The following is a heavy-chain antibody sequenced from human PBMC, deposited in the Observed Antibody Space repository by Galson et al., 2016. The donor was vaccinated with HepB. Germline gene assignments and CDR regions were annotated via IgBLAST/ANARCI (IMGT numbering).Heavy chain of an antibody. CDR1: GASISNGGLY. V-gene: IGHV4-31*03. D-gene: IGHD4-17*01. J-gene: IGHJ3*01. CDR3: ARDRRFSLRDYLDAFDV. Sequence: TLSLTCTVSGASISNGGLYWSWLRQYPGKGLEWIGYIYYTGSTNYNPSLKRRVAISVDTSKNQFSLRLSYVTAADTAVYYCARDRRFSLRDYLDAFDVWGQGTIVTVSS. CDR2: IYYTGST.